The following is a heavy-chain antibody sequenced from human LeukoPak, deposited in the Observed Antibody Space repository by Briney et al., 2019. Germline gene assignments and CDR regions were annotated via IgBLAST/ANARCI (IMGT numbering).Heavy chain of an antibody. CDR1: GGSFSGYY. CDR2: IYHSGST. Sequence: SETLSLTCAVYGGSFSGYYWSWIRQPPGKGLEWIGEIYHSGSTNYNPSLKSRVTISVDKSKNQFSLKLSSVTAADTAVYYCARYCGGDCYLNTDAFDIWGQGTMVTVSS. CDR3: ARYCGGDCYLNTDAFDI. V-gene: IGHV4-34*01. J-gene: IGHJ3*02. D-gene: IGHD2-21*02.